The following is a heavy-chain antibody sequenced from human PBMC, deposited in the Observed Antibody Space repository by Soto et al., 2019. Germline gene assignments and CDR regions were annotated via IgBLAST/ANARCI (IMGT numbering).Heavy chain of an antibody. Sequence: QVQLVQSGAEVKRPGASVKVSCKASGYTFINYDMNWVRQAPGQGLEWVGWMNPESGNTGYAQNFQGRVTMTGNTSMSSVYMELSRLTSEDTAVYYCARRRGSNGWFDLWGQGTLVTVSS. V-gene: IGHV1-8*01. J-gene: IGHJ5*02. CDR1: GYTFINYD. CDR3: ARRRGSNGWFDL. CDR2: MNPESGNT. D-gene: IGHD2-8*01.